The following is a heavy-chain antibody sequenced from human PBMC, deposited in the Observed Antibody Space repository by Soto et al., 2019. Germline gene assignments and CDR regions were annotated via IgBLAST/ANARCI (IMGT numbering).Heavy chain of an antibody. J-gene: IGHJ6*02. CDR3: ARDQEFLHAIDV. V-gene: IGHV4-59*02. CDR2: MYYTGTS. CDR1: GGSVSGFY. Sequence: QVQLAESGPRLVKPSETLSLTCTVSGGSVSGFYWNWIRQSPGKGLEWIGYMYYTGTSRYNPSLKSRVSMSVDTSKNQFSLNLTSVTAADTAVYYCARDQEFLHAIDVWGQGTPVTVSS.